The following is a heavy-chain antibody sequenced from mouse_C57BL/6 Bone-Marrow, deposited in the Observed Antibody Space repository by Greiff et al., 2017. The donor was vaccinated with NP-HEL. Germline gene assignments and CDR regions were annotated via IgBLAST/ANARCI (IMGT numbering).Heavy chain of an antibody. CDR2: ISSGGSYT. D-gene: IGHD4-1*01. Sequence: EVQLVESGGDLVKPGGSLKLSCAASGFTFSSYGMSWVRQTPDKRLEWVATISSGGSYTYYPDSVKGRFTISRDNAKNTLYLQMSSRKSEDTAMYYCARRGNWDEGYAMDYWGQGTSVTVSS. CDR1: GFTFSSYG. CDR3: ARRGNWDEGYAMDY. J-gene: IGHJ4*01. V-gene: IGHV5-6*01.